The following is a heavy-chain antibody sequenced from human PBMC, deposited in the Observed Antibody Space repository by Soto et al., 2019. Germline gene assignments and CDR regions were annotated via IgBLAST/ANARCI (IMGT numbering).Heavy chain of an antibody. D-gene: IGHD1-20*01. CDR2: IYSGGST. J-gene: IGHJ6*02. CDR3: ARDLKVWGMDV. V-gene: IGHV3-53*01. Sequence: PGGYLELSWAASGFTVSRNYVSWFRQAPGKGLEWVSVIYSGGSTYYADSVKGRFTISRDNSKNTLYLQMNSLRAEDTAVYYCARDLKVWGMDVWGQGTTVTVSS. CDR1: GFTVSRNY.